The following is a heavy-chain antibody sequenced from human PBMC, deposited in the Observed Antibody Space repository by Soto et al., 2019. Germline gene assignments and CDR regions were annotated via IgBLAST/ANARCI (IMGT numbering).Heavy chain of an antibody. CDR3: ARRPELVPAGDTGDY. V-gene: IGHV1-69*02. J-gene: IGHJ4*02. Sequence: QVQLVQSGAEVKKPGSSVKVSCKASGGTFSSYTISWVRQAPGQGLEWMGRIIPILGIANYAQKFQGRVTITADKSTSTAYMELSSLRSEDTAVYYCARRPELVPAGDTGDYWGQGTLVTVSS. D-gene: IGHD2-2*01. CDR2: IIPILGIA. CDR1: GGTFSSYT.